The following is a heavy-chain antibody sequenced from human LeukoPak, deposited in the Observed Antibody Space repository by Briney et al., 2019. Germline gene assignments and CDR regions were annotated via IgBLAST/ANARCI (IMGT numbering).Heavy chain of an antibody. CDR3: ARERSGSEIFARSFDI. D-gene: IGHD3-3*01. Sequence: SETLSLTCAVSGGSISGSNWWSWVRQPPGKGLEWIGEIYHSGSTNYNPSLKSRITISVDKSKNQFSLKLSSVTAADTAVYYCARERSGSEIFARSFDIWGQGTMVTVSS. J-gene: IGHJ3*02. CDR2: IYHSGST. V-gene: IGHV4-4*02. CDR1: GGSISGSNW.